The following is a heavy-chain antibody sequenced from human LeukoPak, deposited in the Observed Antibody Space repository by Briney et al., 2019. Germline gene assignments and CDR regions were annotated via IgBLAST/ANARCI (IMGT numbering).Heavy chain of an antibody. D-gene: IGHD1-26*01. V-gene: IGHV1-18*01. J-gene: IGHJ4*02. CDR3: ARDLGPIVGATPPTIDY. CDR1: GYTFTSNG. CDR2: ISTYNGNT. Sequence: ASVKVSCKASGYTFTSNGISWVRQAPGQGLEWMGRISTYNGNTKYAQTFQGRVTMTTDTSTSTAYMELRSLRSDDTAVYYCARDLGPIVGATPPTIDYWGQGTLVTVSS.